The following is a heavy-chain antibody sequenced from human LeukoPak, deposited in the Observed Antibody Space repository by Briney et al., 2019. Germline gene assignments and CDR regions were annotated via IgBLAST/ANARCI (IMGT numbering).Heavy chain of an antibody. CDR2: IYSGGGA. V-gene: IGHV3-66*01. J-gene: IGHJ5*02. CDR3: ARVFPPNWFDP. Sequence: GGSLRLSCAASGFTVPSNYMSWVRQAPGKGLEWVSIIYSGGGAYYADSVKGRFTISRDNSTNTLFLQMNSLRAEDTAMYYCARVFPPNWFDPWGQGTLVTVSS. CDR1: GFTVPSNY. D-gene: IGHD3-10*02.